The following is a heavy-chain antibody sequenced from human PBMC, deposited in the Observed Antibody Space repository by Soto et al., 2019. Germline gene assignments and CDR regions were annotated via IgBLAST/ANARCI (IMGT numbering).Heavy chain of an antibody. CDR1: GGSISSPSYY. V-gene: IGHV4-39*01. J-gene: IGHJ4*02. CDR2: IYYSCNT. D-gene: IGHD1-1*01. CDR3: ARLPGITTLRRDY. Sequence: QLQLQESGPGLVKPSENLSLTCSVSGGSISSPSYYWGWIRQPPGKGLEWIGSIYYSCNTYYNPSLKSRVTIFVDTSRNQFSLKVTSVTAADTAVYFCARLPGITTLRRDYWGQGTLVTVSS.